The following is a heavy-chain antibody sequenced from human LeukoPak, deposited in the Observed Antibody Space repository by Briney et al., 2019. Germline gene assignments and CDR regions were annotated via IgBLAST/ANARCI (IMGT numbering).Heavy chain of an antibody. V-gene: IGHV3-21*01. CDR1: GFTFSSYS. Sequence: GGSLRLSCSASGFTFSSYSMSWVRQAPGKGLEWVSSLSTDTTYMSYADSVKGRFSISRDNAKQSLYLQVNSLRAEDTAVYYCATSLLGATFDTWGQGTMVTVSS. D-gene: IGHD2-15*01. CDR3: ATSLLGATFDT. J-gene: IGHJ3*02. CDR2: LSTDTTYM.